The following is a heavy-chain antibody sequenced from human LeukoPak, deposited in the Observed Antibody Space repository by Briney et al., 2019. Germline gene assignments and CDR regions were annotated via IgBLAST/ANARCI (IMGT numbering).Heavy chain of an antibody. CDR2: TNPSGGST. J-gene: IGHJ5*02. V-gene: IGHV1-46*01. CDR3: ARGHYDILTGYLNWFDP. CDR1: GYTFTSYY. Sequence: ASVKVSCKASGYTFTSYYMHWVRQAPGQGLEWMGITNPSGGSTSYAQKFQGRVTMTRDTSTSTVYMELSSLRSEDTAVYYCARGHYDILTGYLNWFDPWGQGTLVTVSS. D-gene: IGHD3-9*01.